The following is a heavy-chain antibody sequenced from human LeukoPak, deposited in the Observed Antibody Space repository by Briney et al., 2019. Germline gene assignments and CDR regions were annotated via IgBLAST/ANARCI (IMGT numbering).Heavy chain of an antibody. CDR2: IYGGGNI. CDR3: ARGAGYNYPYYFDY. J-gene: IGHJ4*02. CDR1: GFTVSSNY. Sequence: GGSLRLSCAASGFTVSSNYMNWVRQAPGKGLEWVSVIYGGGNIYYADSVKGRFIISRDNSKNTRYLQMNSLRAEDTAVYYCARGAGYNYPYYFDYWGQGTLVTVSS. V-gene: IGHV3-53*01. D-gene: IGHD5-24*01.